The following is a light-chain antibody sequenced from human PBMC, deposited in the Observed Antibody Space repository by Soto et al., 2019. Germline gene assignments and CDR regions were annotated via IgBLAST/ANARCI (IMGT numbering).Light chain of an antibody. CDR2: DAS. J-gene: IGKJ5*01. Sequence: IQVTQSPSSQPASVGDGVSITFRASQTISRWLAWYQQKPGRAPKLLIYDASTLESGVPSRFSGSGSETDFILTFSGLQPDDFATDCGYPRAFGQGTRLEIK. CDR1: QTISRW. V-gene: IGKV1-5*01. CDR3: YPRA.